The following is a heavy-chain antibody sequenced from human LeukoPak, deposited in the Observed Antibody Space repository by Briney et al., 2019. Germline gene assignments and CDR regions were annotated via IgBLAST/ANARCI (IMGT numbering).Heavy chain of an antibody. CDR1: GGSISTYY. CDR2: IYYSGTT. D-gene: IGHD1-26*01. V-gene: IGHV4-59*08. CDR3: ARGLSGSYYQFDY. J-gene: IGHJ4*02. Sequence: PSETLSLTCTVSGGSISTYYWSWIRQPPGKGLEWIGHIYYSGTTDYNPSLESRVTISIDTSKNQFSLKLSSVTAADTAVYYCARGLSGSYYQFDYWGQGTLVTVSS.